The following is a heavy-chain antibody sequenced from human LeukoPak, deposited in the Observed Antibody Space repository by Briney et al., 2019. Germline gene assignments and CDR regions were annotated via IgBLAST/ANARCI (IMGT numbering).Heavy chain of an antibody. CDR2: ISGGGSPI. CDR3: ARDYGSSWYFDY. Sequence: GGSLRLSCAASGFTFSSYEMNWVRQAPGKGLEWVSYISGGGSPIYYADSVKGRFTISRDNTKNSLYLQMNGLRAEDTTVYYCARDYGSSWYFDYWGQGTVVTVSS. J-gene: IGHJ4*02. D-gene: IGHD6-13*01. CDR1: GFTFSSYE. V-gene: IGHV3-48*03.